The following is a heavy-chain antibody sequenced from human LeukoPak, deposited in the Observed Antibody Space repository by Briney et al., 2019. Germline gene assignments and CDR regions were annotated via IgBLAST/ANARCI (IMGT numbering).Heavy chain of an antibody. V-gene: IGHV3-48*03. Sequence: GGSLRLSCAASGFTFSSYEMNWVRQAPGKGLEWVSYISSSGSTIYYADSVKGRFTISRDNAKNSLHLQMNSLRAEDTAVYYCARDVGATVTTFAPYYYYMDVWGKGTTVTVSS. CDR3: ARDVGATVTTFAPYYYYMDV. D-gene: IGHD4-11*01. CDR1: GFTFSSYE. CDR2: ISSSGSTI. J-gene: IGHJ6*03.